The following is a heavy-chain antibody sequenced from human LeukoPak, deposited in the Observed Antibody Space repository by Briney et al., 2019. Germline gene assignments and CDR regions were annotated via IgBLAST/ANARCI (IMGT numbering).Heavy chain of an antibody. CDR3: AEAHCGSSSCSRVDY. V-gene: IGHV3-23*01. CDR1: GFTFSNYA. CDR2: ITGSGDSS. D-gene: IGHD2-2*01. J-gene: IGHJ4*02. Sequence: PGGSLRLSCAASGFTFSNYAMSWVRQAPGRGLEWVSAITGSGDSSYYAGSVKGRFTISRDSSKSTLYLQMNSLRAEDTALYYCAEAHCGSSSCSRVDYWGQGTLVTGSS.